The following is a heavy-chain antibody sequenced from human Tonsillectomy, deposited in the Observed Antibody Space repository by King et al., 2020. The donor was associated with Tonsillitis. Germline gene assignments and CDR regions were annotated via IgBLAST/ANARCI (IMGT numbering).Heavy chain of an antibody. J-gene: IGHJ4*02. CDR3: ARSTYYDFWGGSTFDY. CDR2: ISYDGSNK. CDR1: GFTFSSYA. Sequence: VQLVESGGGVVQPGRSLRLSCAASGFTFSSYAMHWVRQAPGKGLEWVAVISYDGSNKYYADSVKGRFTISRDNSKNTLYLQMNSLRAEDTAVYYCARSTYYDFWGGSTFDYWGQGTLVTVSS. V-gene: IGHV3-30-3*01. D-gene: IGHD3-3*01.